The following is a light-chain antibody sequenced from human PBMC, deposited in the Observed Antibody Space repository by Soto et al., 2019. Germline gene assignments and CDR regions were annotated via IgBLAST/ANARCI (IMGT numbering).Light chain of an antibody. CDR3: QQYNTWHPIT. V-gene: IGKV3-15*01. J-gene: IGKJ5*01. Sequence: ILMTQSPSTLAVSPGERATLSCRASQSVSSNLAWYQQKPGQAPRLLIYGASTRATGIPARFSGSGSGTDFTLTISSLQYEDFAVYYCQQYNTWHPITFGQGTRLEIK. CDR2: GAS. CDR1: QSVSSN.